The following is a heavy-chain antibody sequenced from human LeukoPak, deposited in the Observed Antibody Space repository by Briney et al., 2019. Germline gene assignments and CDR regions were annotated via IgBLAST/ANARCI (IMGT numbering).Heavy chain of an antibody. CDR2: ISGSGGSK. CDR3: ARKRGGLRNAFDI. Sequence: GGSLRLSCAASGFTFSSYAMSWVRQAPGQGLEWVSAISGSGGSKYYADSVKGRFTISRDNAKDTLYLQMDSLRAEDTAVYYCARKRGGLRNAFDIWGQGTMVTVSS. J-gene: IGHJ3*02. D-gene: IGHD4-17*01. CDR1: GFTFSSYA. V-gene: IGHV3-23*01.